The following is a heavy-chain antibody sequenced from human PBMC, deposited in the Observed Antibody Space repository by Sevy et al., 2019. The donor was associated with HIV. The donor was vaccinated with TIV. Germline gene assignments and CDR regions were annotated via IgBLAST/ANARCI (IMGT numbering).Heavy chain of an antibody. CDR2: INSDGSSA. Sequence: GGSLRLSCATSGSIFKNYWMHWVRQVPGKGLVWVSRINSDGSSATYADSVKGRFTISRDNAKNTLYLQMNSLRAEDTAMYYCARSPNVHRGWGQGTLVTVSS. CDR3: ARSPNVHRG. CDR1: GSIFKNYW. V-gene: IGHV3-74*01. J-gene: IGHJ4*02. D-gene: IGHD3-10*01.